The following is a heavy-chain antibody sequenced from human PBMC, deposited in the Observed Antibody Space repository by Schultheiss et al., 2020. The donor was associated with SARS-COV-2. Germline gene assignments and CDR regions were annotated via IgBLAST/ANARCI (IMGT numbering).Heavy chain of an antibody. CDR1: GFTFSSYA. J-gene: IGHJ4*02. D-gene: IGHD3-22*01. CDR2: IRPDGNEK. Sequence: GGSLRLSCAASGFTFSSYAMSWVRQAPGKGLEWVANIRPDGNEKYYVDSVKGRFTISRDNAKRSLYLQMNSLRDEDTAVYYCAKDLREYHYDSSGAFGYWGQGTLVTVSS. CDR3: AKDLREYHYDSSGAFGY. V-gene: IGHV3-7*03.